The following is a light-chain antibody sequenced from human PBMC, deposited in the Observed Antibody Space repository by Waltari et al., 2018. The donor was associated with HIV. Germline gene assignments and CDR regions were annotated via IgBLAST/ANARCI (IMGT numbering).Light chain of an antibody. J-gene: IGLJ2*01. V-gene: IGLV1-47*01. CDR1: SSNVEKHL. Sequence: QSVVTQPSSASGTPGQMVTISCSGDSSNVEKHLVYCYQHLPGTAPKLLMYGSNKRPSGVPDRFSGSKSGTTASLAISGLRSEDEADYYCSAWDDSLSGVVFGGGTKLTVL. CDR2: GSN. CDR3: SAWDDSLSGVV.